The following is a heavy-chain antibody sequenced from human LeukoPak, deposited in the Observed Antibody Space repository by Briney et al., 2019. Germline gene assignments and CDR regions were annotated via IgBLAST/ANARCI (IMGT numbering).Heavy chain of an antibody. Sequence: GGSLRLSCAASGFTFSSYGMHWVRQAPGKGLEWVAFIRYDGSNKYYADSGKGRFTISRDNSKNTLHLQMNSLRTEDTAVYYCAREFGHNRWYFDYWGQGALVTVSS. CDR2: IRYDGSNK. CDR3: AREFGHNRWYFDY. V-gene: IGHV3-30*02. CDR1: GFTFSSYG. J-gene: IGHJ4*02. D-gene: IGHD5-24*01.